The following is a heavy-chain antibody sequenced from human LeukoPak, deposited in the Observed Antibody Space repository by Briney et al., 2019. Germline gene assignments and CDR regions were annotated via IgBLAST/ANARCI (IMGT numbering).Heavy chain of an antibody. J-gene: IGHJ4*02. D-gene: IGHD2-8*01. CDR2: IYPGGGST. CDR1: GYTFTGYY. Sequence: ASVKVSCKASGYTFTGYYMHWVRQAPGQRLEWMGIIYPGGGSTSYAQKFQGRVTMTRDMSTSTVYMELSSLRSEDTAVYYCARDNDFDYWGQGTLVTVSS. V-gene: IGHV1-46*01. CDR3: ARDNDFDY.